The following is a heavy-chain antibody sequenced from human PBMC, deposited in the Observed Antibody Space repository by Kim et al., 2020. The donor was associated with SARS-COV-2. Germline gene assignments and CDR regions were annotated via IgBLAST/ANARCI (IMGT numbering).Heavy chain of an antibody. CDR1: GYTLTELS. CDR2: FDPEDGET. Sequence: ASVKVSCKVSGYTLTELSMHWVRQAPGKGLEWMGGFDPEDGETIYAQKFQGRVTMTEDTSTDTAYMELSSLRSEDTAVYYCATDLSITMVRDPRVWLWWGQGTLVTVSS. CDR3: ATDLSITMVRDPRVWLW. J-gene: IGHJ4*02. V-gene: IGHV1-24*01. D-gene: IGHD3-10*01.